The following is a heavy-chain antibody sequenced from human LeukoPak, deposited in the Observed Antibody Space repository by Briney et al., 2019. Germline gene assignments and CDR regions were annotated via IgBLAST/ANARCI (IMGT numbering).Heavy chain of an antibody. D-gene: IGHD1-26*01. V-gene: IGHV3-20*04. CDR1: GFTFDEYG. CDR2: INWNGGST. Sequence: GGSLRLSCAASGFTFDEYGMSWVRQAPGKGLEWVSGINWNGGSTGYAGSVKGRFTISRDNAKNSLYLQMNSLRAEDTALYYCARDYLGSPSALDYCGEGNLVTVSS. CDR3: ARDYLGSPSALDY. J-gene: IGHJ4*02.